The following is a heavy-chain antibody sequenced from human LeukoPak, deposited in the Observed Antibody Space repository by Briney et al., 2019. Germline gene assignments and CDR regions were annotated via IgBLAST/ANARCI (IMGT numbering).Heavy chain of an antibody. V-gene: IGHV3-48*02. D-gene: IGHD3-10*01. J-gene: IGHJ4*02. CDR3: ARYCSGTSYITNYFEY. CDR2: ISSDSRTI. Sequence: GGSLRLSCAASGFTFSSYSMNWVRQAPGKGLEWVSYISSDSRTIYYADSVKGRFTISRDNAKNSLYLQMKSLRDEDTAVYYCARYCSGTSYITNYFEYWGQGTLVTVSS. CDR1: GFTFSSYS.